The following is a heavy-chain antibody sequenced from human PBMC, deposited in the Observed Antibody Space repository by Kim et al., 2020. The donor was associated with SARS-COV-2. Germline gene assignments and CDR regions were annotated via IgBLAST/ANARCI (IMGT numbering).Heavy chain of an antibody. CDR3: AAIMGRWGLRYFDWLHYFDY. D-gene: IGHD3-9*01. Sequence: SVKVSCKASGFTFTSSAVQWVRQARGQRLEWIGWIVVGSGNTNYAQKFQERVTITRDMSTSTAYMELSSLRSEDTAVYYCAAIMGRWGLRYFDWLHYFDYWGQGTLVTVSS. V-gene: IGHV1-58*01. CDR2: IVVGSGNT. CDR1: GFTFTSSA. J-gene: IGHJ4*02.